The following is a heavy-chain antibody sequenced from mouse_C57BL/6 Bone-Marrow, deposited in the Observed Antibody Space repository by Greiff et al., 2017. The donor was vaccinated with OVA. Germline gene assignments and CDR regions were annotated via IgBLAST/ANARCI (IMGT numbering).Heavy chain of an antibody. CDR2: IYPRSGNT. CDR3: ARGGHDYDGAY. D-gene: IGHD2-4*01. Sequence: VQLQQSGAELARPGASVKLSCKASGYTFTSYGISWVKQRTGQGLEWIGEIYPRSGNTYYNEKFKGKATLTADKSSSTAYMELRSLTSEDSAVYFCARGGHDYDGAYWGQGTLVTVSA. V-gene: IGHV1-81*01. CDR1: GYTFTSYG. J-gene: IGHJ3*01.